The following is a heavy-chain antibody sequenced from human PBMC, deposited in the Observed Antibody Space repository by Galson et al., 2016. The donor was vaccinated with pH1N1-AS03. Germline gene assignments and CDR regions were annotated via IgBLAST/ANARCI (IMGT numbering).Heavy chain of an antibody. J-gene: IGHJ4*02. D-gene: IGHD5/OR15-5a*01. CDR1: GFRLTSIA. Sequence: SLRLSCAASGFRLTSIAMTWVRQAPGKGLEWVSGVVTSGDTYFADSVKGRFSISRDDSKNTMYLQMDSLGVEDTAIYYWAKDRVYDDSQWVFDYWGQGNPVTVSS. CDR2: VVTSGDT. CDR3: AKDRVYDDSQWVFDY. V-gene: IGHV3-23*01.